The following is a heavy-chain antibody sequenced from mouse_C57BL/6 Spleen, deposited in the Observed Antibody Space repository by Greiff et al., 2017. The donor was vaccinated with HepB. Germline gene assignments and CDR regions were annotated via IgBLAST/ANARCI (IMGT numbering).Heavy chain of an antibody. D-gene: IGHD1-1*01. CDR1: GFTFSSYA. Sequence: EVQLVESGEGLVKPGGSLKLSCAASGFTFSSYAMSWVRQTPEKRLEWVAYISSGGDYIYYADTVKGRFTISRDNARNTLYLQMSSLKSEDTAMYYCTRDPYGSSFYYFDYWGQGTTLTVSS. CDR3: TRDPYGSSFYYFDY. J-gene: IGHJ2*01. V-gene: IGHV5-9-1*02. CDR2: ISSGGDYI.